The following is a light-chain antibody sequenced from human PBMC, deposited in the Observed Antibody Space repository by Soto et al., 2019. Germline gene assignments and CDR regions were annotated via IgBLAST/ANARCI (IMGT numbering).Light chain of an antibody. CDR2: FAS. CDR3: QPYGSSPFT. V-gene: IGKV3-20*01. Sequence: EIVLPQSPGTLALSPGERATLSCRASQSVNSNYVTWYQQRRGQAPRLLLQFASSRATGIPDRFSGSGSGTDFTPTIMSLEPEDCAVYYCQPYGSSPFTFGPGTQVGIK. J-gene: IGKJ3*01. CDR1: QSVNSNY.